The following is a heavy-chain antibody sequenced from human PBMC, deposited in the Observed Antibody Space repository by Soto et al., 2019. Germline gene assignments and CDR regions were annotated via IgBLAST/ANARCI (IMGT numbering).Heavy chain of an antibody. CDR3: ARGPRAPPPHDYGMDV. CDR2: ISGGGGTT. V-gene: IGHV3-23*01. J-gene: IGHJ6*02. Sequence: GGSLRLSCAASGFTFSSHVMNWVRQAPWKGLEWVAAISGGGGTTYYGDSVEGRFTMSRDNSKNTLYLQMNSLRADDTAVYYCARGPRAPPPHDYGMDVWGQGTTVTVSS. CDR1: GFTFSSHV.